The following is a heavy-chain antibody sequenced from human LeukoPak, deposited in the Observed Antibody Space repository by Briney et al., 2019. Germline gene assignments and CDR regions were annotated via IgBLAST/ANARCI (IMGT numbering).Heavy chain of an antibody. CDR1: GYTLTELS. CDR2: FDPEDGET. D-gene: IGHD1-26*01. Sequence: ASVKVSCKVSGYTLTELSMHWVRQAPGKGLEWMGGFDPEDGETIYAQKFQGRVTMTEDTSTDTAYMELSSLRSEDTAVYYCATGNHSGSYYWYFDLWGRGTLVTVSS. CDR3: ATGNHSGSYYWYFDL. V-gene: IGHV1-24*01. J-gene: IGHJ2*01.